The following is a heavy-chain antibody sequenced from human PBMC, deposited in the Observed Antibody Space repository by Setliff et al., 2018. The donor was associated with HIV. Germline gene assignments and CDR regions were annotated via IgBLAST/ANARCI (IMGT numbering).Heavy chain of an antibody. D-gene: IGHD3-16*01. V-gene: IGHV3-7*03. Sequence: SLRLSCAASGFTFTISWMNWVRQAPGKGLEWVANINPDGSHRDYVDSVKGRFTISRDNAKNSLYLQMNSLRAEDTAVYYCARDRAYASFDYWGQGALVTVSS. CDR1: GFTFTISW. CDR2: INPDGSHR. CDR3: ARDRAYASFDY. J-gene: IGHJ4*02.